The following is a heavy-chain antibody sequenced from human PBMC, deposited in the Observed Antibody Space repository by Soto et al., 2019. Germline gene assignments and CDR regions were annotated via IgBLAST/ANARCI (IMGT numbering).Heavy chain of an antibody. CDR3: ARGGGYYYYGMDV. J-gene: IGHJ6*02. CDR1: GFTFSDYY. CDR2: LSSSSSYT. Sequence: QVQLVESGGGLVKPGGSLRLSCAASGFTFSDYYMSWIRHAPGNGLEWVSYLSSSSSYTNYADSVKGRFTISRDNAKNSLYRQMKSLRAEDAAVYYCARGGGYYYYGMDVWGQGTTVTVSS. D-gene: IGHD3-16*01. V-gene: IGHV3-11*06.